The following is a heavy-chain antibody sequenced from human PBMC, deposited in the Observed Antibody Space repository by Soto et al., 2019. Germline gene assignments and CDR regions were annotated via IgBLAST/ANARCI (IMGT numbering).Heavy chain of an antibody. J-gene: IGHJ5*01. CDR3: VRLLGNSWLDS. D-gene: IGHD1-26*01. Sequence: SPTLSLTGAISGDSVSTNRATRDWIRQSPSRGLEWLGRTYYRSKWYNDYAVSVKGRITINPDTANNPSSLQLNSVTPDPPAVYYCVRLLGNSWLDSWGQGTLVTVSS. CDR1: GDSVSTNRAT. CDR2: TYYRSKWYN. V-gene: IGHV6-1*01.